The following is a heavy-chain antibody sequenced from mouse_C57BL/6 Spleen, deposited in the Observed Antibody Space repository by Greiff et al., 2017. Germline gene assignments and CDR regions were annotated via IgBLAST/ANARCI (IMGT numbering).Heavy chain of an antibody. J-gene: IGHJ2*01. D-gene: IGHD6-5*01. CDR1: GYSFTGYY. CDR2: INPSTGGT. CDR3: ARWGPNYFDY. Sequence: VQLQQSGPELVKPGASVKISCKASGYSFTGYYMNWVKQSPEKSLEWIGEINPSTGGTTYNQKFKAKATLTVDKSSSTAYMQLKRLTSEDSAVYYCARWGPNYFDYWGQGTTLTVSS. V-gene: IGHV1-42*01.